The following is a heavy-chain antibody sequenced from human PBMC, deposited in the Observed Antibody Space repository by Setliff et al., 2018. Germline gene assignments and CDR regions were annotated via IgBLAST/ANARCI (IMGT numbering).Heavy chain of an antibody. CDR1: GGTFSSYG. D-gene: IGHD3-22*01. CDR3: ARRNFYYDSSGFALYYYYMDA. J-gene: IGHJ6*03. CDR2: ISTYNVNT. V-gene: IGHV1-18*01. Sequence: ASVKVSCKASGGTFSSYGITWVRQAPGQGLEWLGWISTYNVNTTYAQKLQDRVTMTTDTSTSTAYMELRSLRSDDTAVYYCARRNFYYDSSGFALYYYYMDAWGKGTTVTSP.